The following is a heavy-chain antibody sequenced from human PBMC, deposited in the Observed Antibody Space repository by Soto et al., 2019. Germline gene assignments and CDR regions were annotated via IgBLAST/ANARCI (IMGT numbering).Heavy chain of an antibody. J-gene: IGHJ6*02. CDR3: AKDRGRGSPVSGGLDV. D-gene: IGHD3-10*01. Sequence: EVQLVESGGGLVKPGGSLRLSCAASGFTFSHYSMNWVRQAPGKGLEWVAFVSSTSSYIYYAGSVKGRFTIFRDNATNSLFLQMNTLRAEDTAVYYCAKDRGRGSPVSGGLDVWGQGTTVTVSS. CDR2: VSSTSSYI. CDR1: GFTFSHYS. V-gene: IGHV3-21*01.